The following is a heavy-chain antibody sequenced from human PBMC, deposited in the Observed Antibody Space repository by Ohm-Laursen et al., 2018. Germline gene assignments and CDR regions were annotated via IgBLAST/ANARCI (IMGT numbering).Heavy chain of an antibody. CDR2: INPNSGGT. Sequence: VASVTVSCKASGYTFTGYYMHWVRQAPGQGLEWMGWINPNSGGTNYAQKFQGRVTVTRDTSISTAYMELSRLRSDDTAVYYCARDLEVGAPYGMDVWGRGTTVTVSS. D-gene: IGHD1-26*01. V-gene: IGHV1-2*02. CDR3: ARDLEVGAPYGMDV. J-gene: IGHJ6*02. CDR1: GYTFTGYY.